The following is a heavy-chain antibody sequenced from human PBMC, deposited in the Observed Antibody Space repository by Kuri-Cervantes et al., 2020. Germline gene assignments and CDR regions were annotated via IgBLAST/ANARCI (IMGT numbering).Heavy chain of an antibody. D-gene: IGHD5-12*01. CDR3: AKDWTLDSYDNVNWYFDL. V-gene: IGHV3-21*01. J-gene: IGHJ2*01. Sequence: GGSLRLPCAASGFTFSNDGMSWVRQAPGKGLEWVSSISSSGSYIFYADSVKGRFTISRDNARNSLYLQMNSLRAEDTAVYYCAKDWTLDSYDNVNWYFDLWGRGTLVTVSS. CDR2: ISSSGSYI. CDR1: GFTFSNDG.